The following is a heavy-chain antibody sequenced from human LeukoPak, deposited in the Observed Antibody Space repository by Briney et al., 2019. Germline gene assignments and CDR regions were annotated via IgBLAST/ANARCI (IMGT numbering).Heavy chain of an antibody. D-gene: IGHD2-15*01. V-gene: IGHV3-23*01. CDR2: ISGSGGST. Sequence: PGGSLRLSCAASGFTFSSYAMSWVRQAPGKGLEWVSAISGSGGSTYYADSVKGRLTISRDNSKNTLYLQMNSLRAEDTAVYYCARVYCSGGSCYGPFDYWGQGTLVTVSS. J-gene: IGHJ4*02. CDR1: GFTFSSYA. CDR3: ARVYCSGGSCYGPFDY.